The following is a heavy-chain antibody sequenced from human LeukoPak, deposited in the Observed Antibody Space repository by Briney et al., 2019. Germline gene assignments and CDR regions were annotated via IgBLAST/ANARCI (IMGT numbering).Heavy chain of an antibody. CDR1: GYTFTSYG. J-gene: IGHJ5*02. Sequence: ASVKGACKASGYTFTSYGINWVRQATGQGLEWMGWMNPNSGNTGYAQKFQGRVTMTRNTSISTAYMELSSLRSEDTAVYYCARVQGYYDSSGYPFFWFDPWGQGTLVTVSS. D-gene: IGHD3-22*01. V-gene: IGHV1-8*01. CDR2: MNPNSGNT. CDR3: ARVQGYYDSSGYPFFWFDP.